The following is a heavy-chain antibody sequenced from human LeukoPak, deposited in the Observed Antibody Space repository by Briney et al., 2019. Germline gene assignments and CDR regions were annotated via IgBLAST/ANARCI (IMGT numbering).Heavy chain of an antibody. CDR3: ARGHDGMDV. CDR2: INHSGST. Sequence: PSETLSLTCAVYGGSFSGYYWSWIRQPPGKGLEWIGEINHSGSTNYNPSLKSRVTISVDTSKNQFSLKLSSVTAADTAVYYCARGHDGMDVWGPGTTVTVSS. J-gene: IGHJ6*02. CDR1: GGSFSGYY. V-gene: IGHV4-34*01.